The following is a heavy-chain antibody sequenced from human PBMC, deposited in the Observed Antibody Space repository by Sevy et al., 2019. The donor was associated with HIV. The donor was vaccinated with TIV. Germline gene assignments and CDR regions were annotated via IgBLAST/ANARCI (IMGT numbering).Heavy chain of an antibody. CDR2: IYYRGST. D-gene: IGHD3-3*01. CDR1: GGSISSYY. CDR3: ARSGFLEWPGSFRGPRNWFDP. Sequence: SETLSLTCTVSGGSISSYYWSWIRQPPGKGLEWIGYIYYRGSTNYNPSLKSRVTISVDTSKNQFSLKLSSVTAADTAVYYCARSGFLEWPGSFRGPRNWFDPWGQGTLVTVSS. V-gene: IGHV4-59*13. J-gene: IGHJ5*02.